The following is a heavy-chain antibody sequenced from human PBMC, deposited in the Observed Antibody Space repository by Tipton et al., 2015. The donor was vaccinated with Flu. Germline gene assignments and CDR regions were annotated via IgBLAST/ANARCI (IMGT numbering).Heavy chain of an antibody. Sequence: QLVQSGAEVKTPGESLKISCKTFAYTITTYWIAWVRQMPGKGLECMGIIYPGDSDTRYSPSFQGQVTISADKSVNTTYLHWSSLKASDTATYYCATGYAYNYFGMNVWGQGTTVTVFS. CDR2: IYPGDSDT. CDR1: AYTITTYW. D-gene: IGHD5-24*01. CDR3: ATGYAYNYFGMNV. V-gene: IGHV5-51*01. J-gene: IGHJ6*02.